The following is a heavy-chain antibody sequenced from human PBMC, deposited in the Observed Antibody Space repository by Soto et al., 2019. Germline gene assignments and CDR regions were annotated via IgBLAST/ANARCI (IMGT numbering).Heavy chain of an antibody. J-gene: IGHJ6*02. CDR2: IYPGDSDT. CDR1: GYSFTSYW. Sequence: PGEALKISCKGSGYSFTSYWIGWVRQMPGKGLEWMGIIYPGDSDTRYSPSFQGKVTISADKSISTAYLQWSSLKASDTAMYYCARHPPPATTVTTYYYYYGMDVWGQGTTVTVSS. V-gene: IGHV5-51*01. D-gene: IGHD4-17*01. CDR3: ARHPPPATTVTTYYYYYGMDV.